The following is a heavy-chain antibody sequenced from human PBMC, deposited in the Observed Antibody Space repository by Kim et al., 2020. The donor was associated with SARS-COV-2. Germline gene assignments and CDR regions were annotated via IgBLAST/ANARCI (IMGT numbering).Heavy chain of an antibody. J-gene: IGHJ6*02. CDR3: ARSRDDILGGMDV. V-gene: IGHV5-10-1*01. D-gene: IGHD3-9*01. Sequence: SSPSFQGHVTISADKSISTAYLQWSSLKASDTAMYYCARSRDDILGGMDVWGQGTTVTVSS.